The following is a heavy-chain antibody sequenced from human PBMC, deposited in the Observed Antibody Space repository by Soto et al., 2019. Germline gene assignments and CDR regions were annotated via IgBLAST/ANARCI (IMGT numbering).Heavy chain of an antibody. D-gene: IGHD5-18*01. CDR3: ARDRLMATAGTARHYFGLDV. CDR2: IYYSGST. CDR1: GGSIRSGGYY. V-gene: IGHV4-31*03. J-gene: IGHJ6*02. Sequence: TLSLTCTVSGGSIRSGGYYWSWVRQSPRRGLEWIGNIYYSGSTYYNPSLKSRLIISVDTSKNQFSLNLSSVTAADTAVYYCARDRLMATAGTARHYFGLDVWGQGTTVTVS.